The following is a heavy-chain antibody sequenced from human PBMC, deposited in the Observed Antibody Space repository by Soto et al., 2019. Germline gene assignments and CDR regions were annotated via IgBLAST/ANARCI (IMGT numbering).Heavy chain of an antibody. Sequence: ETLSLTCTVSGASINNYYWTWIRHPPGKGLEWIGYSYHGGTTDYNPSLKSRVTISVDTSKNQFSLKLTSVTAADTAVYYCARVVGYYYGSVSYSSGIEYWGQGALVTVSS. CDR3: ARVVGYYYGSVSYSSGIEY. J-gene: IGHJ4*02. CDR2: SYHGGTT. D-gene: IGHD3-10*01. V-gene: IGHV4-59*01. CDR1: GASINNYY.